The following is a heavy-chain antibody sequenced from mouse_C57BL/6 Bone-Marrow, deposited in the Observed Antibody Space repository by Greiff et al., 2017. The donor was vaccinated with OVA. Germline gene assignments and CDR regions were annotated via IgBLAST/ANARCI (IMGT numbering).Heavy chain of an antibody. CDR1: GYTFTSYW. D-gene: IGHD3-2*02. V-gene: IGHV1-69*01. CDR3: ARNGAGQLRFYWYFDV. Sequence: VQLQQPGAELVMPGASVKLSCKASGYTFTSYWMHWVKQRPGQGLEWIGEIDPSDSYTNYNQKFKGKSTLTVDKSSSTAYMQLSSLTSEDSAVYYCARNGAGQLRFYWYFDVWGTGTTVTVSS. J-gene: IGHJ1*03. CDR2: IDPSDSYT.